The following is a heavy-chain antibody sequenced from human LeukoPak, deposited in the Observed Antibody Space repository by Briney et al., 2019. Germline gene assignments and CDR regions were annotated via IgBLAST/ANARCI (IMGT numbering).Heavy chain of an antibody. CDR2: IYPGDSDP. CDR1: GYSFTSYW. V-gene: IGHV5-51*01. D-gene: IGHD3-22*01. J-gene: IGHJ3*02. CDR3: ARPHSSGYRPDAFDI. Sequence: GESLQISFEGSGYSFTSYWIGWVRQMPGKGLEWMGIIYPGDSDPRYSPSFQGQVTISVDKSISTAYLQWSSLKASDTAMYYCARPHSSGYRPDAFDIWGQGTMVTVSS.